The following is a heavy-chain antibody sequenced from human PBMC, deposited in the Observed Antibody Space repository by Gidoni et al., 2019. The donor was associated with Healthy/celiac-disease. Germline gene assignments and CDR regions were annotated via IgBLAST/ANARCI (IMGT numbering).Heavy chain of an antibody. CDR2: INPSGST. V-gene: IGHV4-34*01. CDR3: ARAGGYCSGGSCYSVLAYYFDY. J-gene: IGHJ4*02. D-gene: IGHD2-15*01. CDR1: GGSFSGSS. Sequence: QVQLQQWGAGLLKPSETLSLTSAVYGGSFSGSSWSWIRQPPGKWLEWIGEINPSGSTNYNPSLKSRVTISVDTSKNQFSLKLSSVTAADTAVYYCARAGGYCSGGSCYSVLAYYFDYWGQGTLVTVSS.